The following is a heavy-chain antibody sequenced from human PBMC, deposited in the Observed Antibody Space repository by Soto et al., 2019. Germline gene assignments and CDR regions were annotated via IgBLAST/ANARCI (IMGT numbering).Heavy chain of an antibody. CDR2: FDPEDGET. D-gene: IGHD3-9*01. V-gene: IGHV1-24*01. CDR3: ATEPAYPYYDILTGYPRASNWFDP. Sequence: ASVKVSCKVSGYTLTELSMHWVRQAPGKGLEWMGGFDPEDGETIYAQKFQGRVTMTEDTSTDTAYMELSSLRSEDTAVYYCATEPAYPYYDILTGYPRASNWFDPWGQGTLVTVSS. J-gene: IGHJ5*02. CDR1: GYTLTELS.